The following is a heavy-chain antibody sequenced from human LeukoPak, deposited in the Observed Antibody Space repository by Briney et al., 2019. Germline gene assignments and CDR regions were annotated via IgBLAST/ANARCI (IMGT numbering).Heavy chain of an antibody. CDR3: ARGKCTSVSCPGHFDF. CDR1: GGSFSGYY. Sequence: SETLSLTCAVYGGSFSGYYWSWIRQPAGKGLEWIGRISSSGSTNYNPSLKSRVTISVDTSKNQFSLKLSSVTAADTAVYFCARGKCTSVSCPGHFDFWGQGALVTVSS. CDR2: ISSSGST. D-gene: IGHD5/OR15-5a*01. V-gene: IGHV4-59*10. J-gene: IGHJ4*02.